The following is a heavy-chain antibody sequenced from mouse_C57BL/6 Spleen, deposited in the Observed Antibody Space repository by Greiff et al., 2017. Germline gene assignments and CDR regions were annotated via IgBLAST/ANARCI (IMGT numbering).Heavy chain of an antibody. D-gene: IGHD1-1*01. Sequence: EVKLMESGGGLVQPGGSLSLSCAASGFTFTGYYMSWVRQPPGKALEWLGFIRNKANGYTTEYSASVKGRFTISRDNSQSILYLQMNALRAEDSATYYCARYSGHGSSYWYFDVWGTGTTVTVSS. V-gene: IGHV7-3*01. CDR2: IRNKANGYTT. J-gene: IGHJ1*03. CDR1: GFTFTGYY. CDR3: ARYSGHGSSYWYFDV.